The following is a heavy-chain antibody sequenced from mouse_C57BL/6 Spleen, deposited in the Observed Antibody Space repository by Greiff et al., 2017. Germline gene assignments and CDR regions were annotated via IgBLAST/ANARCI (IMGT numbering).Heavy chain of an antibody. D-gene: IGHD1-1*01. V-gene: IGHV3-6*01. CDR1: GYSITSGYY. CDR3: ARDPDYYGSSTWFAY. Sequence: DVQLQESGPGLVKPSQSLSLTCSVTGYSITSGYYWNWIRQFPGNKLEWMGYISYDGSNNYNPSLKNRISITRDTSKNQFFLKLNSVTTEDTATYYCARDPDYYGSSTWFAYWGQGTLVTVSA. CDR2: ISYDGSN. J-gene: IGHJ3*01.